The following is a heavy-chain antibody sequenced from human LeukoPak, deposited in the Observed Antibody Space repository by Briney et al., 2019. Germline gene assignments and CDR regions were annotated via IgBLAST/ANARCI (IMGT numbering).Heavy chain of an antibody. CDR3: ARGRPARY. J-gene: IGHJ4*02. CDR2: INHSGST. V-gene: IGHV4-34*01. CDR1: GGSFSGYY. Sequence: PSETLSLTCAVYGGSFSGYYWSWIRQPPGKGLEWIGEINHSGSTNYNPSLKSRVTISVDTSKNQFSLKLSSVTAADTAVYHCARGRPARYWGQGTLVTVSS.